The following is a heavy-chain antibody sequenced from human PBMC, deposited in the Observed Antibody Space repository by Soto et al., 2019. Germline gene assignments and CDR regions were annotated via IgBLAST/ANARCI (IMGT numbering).Heavy chain of an antibody. J-gene: IGHJ5*02. Sequence: GASVKVSCKASGYTFTSYAMHWVRQAPGQRLEWMGWINAGNGNTKYSQKFQGRVTITRDTSASTAYMELSSLRSEDTAVYYCAREVDCSGGSCYSGGWVNWFDPWGQGTLVTVSS. D-gene: IGHD2-15*01. CDR3: AREVDCSGGSCYSGGWVNWFDP. CDR2: INAGNGNT. V-gene: IGHV1-3*01. CDR1: GYTFTSYA.